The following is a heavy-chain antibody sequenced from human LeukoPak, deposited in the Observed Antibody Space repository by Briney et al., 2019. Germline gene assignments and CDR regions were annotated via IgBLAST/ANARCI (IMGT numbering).Heavy chain of an antibody. D-gene: IGHD3/OR15-3a*01. V-gene: IGHV3-23*01. J-gene: IGHJ2*01. Sequence: GGSLRLSCAASGFTFKNYAMSWVRQAPGKGLEWVSGISGSGGITYYADSVKGRFTISRDNSKNTLYLQMNSLRAEDTAIYYCTRASAGLSYLDLWGRGTLVTVSS. CDR1: GFTFKNYA. CDR3: TRASAGLSYLDL. CDR2: ISGSGGIT.